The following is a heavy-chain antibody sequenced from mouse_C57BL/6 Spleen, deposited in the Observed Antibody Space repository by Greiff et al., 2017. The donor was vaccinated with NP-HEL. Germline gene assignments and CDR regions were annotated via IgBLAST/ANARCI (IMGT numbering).Heavy chain of an antibody. J-gene: IGHJ2*01. V-gene: IGHV1-50*01. CDR1: GYTFTSYW. CDR3: ARDYSNWGFDY. CDR2: IDPSDSYT. D-gene: IGHD2-5*01. Sequence: VQLQQSGAELVKPGASVKLSCKASGYTFTSYWMQWVKQRPGQGLEWIGEIDPSDSYTNYNQKFKGKATLTVDTSSSTAYMQLSSLTSEDSAVYYCARDYSNWGFDYWGQGTTLTVSS.